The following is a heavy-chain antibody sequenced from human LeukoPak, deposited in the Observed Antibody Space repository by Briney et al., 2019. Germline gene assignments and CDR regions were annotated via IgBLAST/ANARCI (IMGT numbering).Heavy chain of an antibody. CDR3: ATSFSTLTGFDY. CDR1: GFTFSSYE. D-gene: IGHD1-20*01. Sequence: GGSLRLSCAASGFTFSSYEMNWVRQAPGKGLEWVSYISSSGSTIYYADSVKGRFTISRDNAKNSLYLQMNSLRAEDTAVYYCATSFSTLTGFDYWGQGTLVTVSS. CDR2: ISSSGSTI. J-gene: IGHJ4*02. V-gene: IGHV3-48*03.